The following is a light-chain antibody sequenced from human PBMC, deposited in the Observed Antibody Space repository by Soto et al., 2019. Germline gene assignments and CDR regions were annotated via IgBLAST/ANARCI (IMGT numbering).Light chain of an antibody. V-gene: IGKV3-20*01. J-gene: IGKJ1*01. CDR3: QQYGSSRWT. CDR1: QSVSSD. CDR2: DTS. Sequence: VLTQTPATLCLSPGERATLSCRASQSVSSDLAWYQQKTGQAPRLLIYDTSSRATGFAARCSGSGSGTDFALTIRRLETEDFAVYYCQQYGSSRWTFGQGTKVDIK.